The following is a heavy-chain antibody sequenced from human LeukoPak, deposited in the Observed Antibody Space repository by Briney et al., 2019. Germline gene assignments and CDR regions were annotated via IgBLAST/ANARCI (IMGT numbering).Heavy chain of an antibody. D-gene: IGHD1-26*01. CDR3: ARELRSGTDDAFDI. Sequence: SETLSLTCTVSGGSISSYYWSWIRQPPGKGLEWIGYIYYSGSTNYNPSLKSRVTISVDTSKNQFSLKLSSVTAADTAVYYCARELRSGTDDAFDIWGQGTMVTVSS. CDR1: GGSISSYY. J-gene: IGHJ3*02. V-gene: IGHV4-59*12. CDR2: IYYSGST.